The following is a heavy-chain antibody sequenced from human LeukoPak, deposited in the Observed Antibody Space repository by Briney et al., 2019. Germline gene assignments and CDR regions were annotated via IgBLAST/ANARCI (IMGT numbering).Heavy chain of an antibody. CDR1: GYSFTRYG. CDR3: ARARYCSSTRCYGPEDDAFDI. V-gene: IGHV1-18*01. Sequence: ASVKDSCKASGYSFTRYGISWVRQAPGQGLEWMVWISGYNGNTNYAQKFQGRVTMTTDTSTSTAYMELRSLRYDDTALYYCARARYCSSTRCYGPEDDAFDIWGQGTMVTVS. CDR2: ISGYNGNT. D-gene: IGHD2-2*01. J-gene: IGHJ3*02.